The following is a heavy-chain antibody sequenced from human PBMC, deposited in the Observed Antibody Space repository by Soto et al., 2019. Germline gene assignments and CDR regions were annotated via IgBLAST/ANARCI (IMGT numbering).Heavy chain of an antibody. CDR1: GGSISSSRYY. V-gene: IGHV4-39*01. CDR3: ARSAVAATINWFDP. Sequence: SETLSLTCTVSGGSISSSRYYWGWIRQPPGKGLEWIGSIYYSGSTYYNPSLKSRVTISVDTSKNQFSLKLSSVTAADTAVYYCARSAVAATINWFDPWGQGTLVTVSS. J-gene: IGHJ5*02. D-gene: IGHD2-15*01. CDR2: IYYSGST.